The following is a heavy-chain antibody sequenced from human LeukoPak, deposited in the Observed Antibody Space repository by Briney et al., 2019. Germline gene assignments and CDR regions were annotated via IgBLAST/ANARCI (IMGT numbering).Heavy chain of an antibody. CDR2: IYYSGST. CDR1: GGSFSSSSYY. Sequence: SETLSLTCTASGGSFSSSSYYWGWSRQPPGKGRAGIGSIYYSGSTYYNPSLESRVTISEDTSKNQFSLKMSSVTAADTAVYYCARHAGYSSGWVSFWGQGTLVTVSS. J-gene: IGHJ4*02. CDR3: ARHAGYSSGWVSF. D-gene: IGHD6-19*01. V-gene: IGHV4-39*01.